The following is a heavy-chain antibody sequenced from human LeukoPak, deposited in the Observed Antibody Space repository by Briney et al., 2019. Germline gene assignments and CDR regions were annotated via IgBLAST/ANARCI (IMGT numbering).Heavy chain of an antibody. J-gene: IGHJ4*02. CDR2: ISYDGSNK. V-gene: IGHV3-30-3*01. CDR3: ARDYSSGWYRGGYFDY. CDR1: GFTFSSYA. D-gene: IGHD6-19*01. Sequence: GRSLRLSCAAFGFTFSSYAMHWVRQAPGKGLEWVAVISYDGSNKYYADSVKGRFTISRDNSKNTLYLQMNSLRAEDTAVYYCARDYSSGWYRGGYFDYWGQGTLVTVSS.